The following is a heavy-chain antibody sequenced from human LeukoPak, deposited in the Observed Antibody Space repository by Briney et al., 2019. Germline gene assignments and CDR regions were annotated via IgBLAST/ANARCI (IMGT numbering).Heavy chain of an antibody. CDR3: ARAPRDRGYCGATSCFEYMDV. Sequence: SETLSLTCTVSGASFSSYYWSWHRQPPGKGLEWIAYIFYNGNTKYNPSLKSRGTISVDTSKTQFSLTVTSVTAADTAVYYCARAPRDRGYCGATSCFEYMDVWGRGTTVTISS. V-gene: IGHV4-59*01. CDR2: IFYNGNT. CDR1: GASFSSYY. D-gene: IGHD2-2*01. J-gene: IGHJ6*03.